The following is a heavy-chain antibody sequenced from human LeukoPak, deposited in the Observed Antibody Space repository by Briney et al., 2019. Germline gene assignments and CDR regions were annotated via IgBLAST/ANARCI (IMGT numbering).Heavy chain of an antibody. Sequence: SDTLSLTCAVSGGSISSGGYSWSWIRQPPGKGLEWIGYIYYSGSTYYNPSLKSRVTISVDTSKNQFSLKLSSVTAADTAVYYCARQTGSGLFTLPGGQGTLVTVSS. CDR2: IYYSGST. V-gene: IGHV4-30-4*07. D-gene: IGHD3/OR15-3a*01. J-gene: IGHJ4*02. CDR1: GGSISSGGYS. CDR3: ARQTGSGLFTLP.